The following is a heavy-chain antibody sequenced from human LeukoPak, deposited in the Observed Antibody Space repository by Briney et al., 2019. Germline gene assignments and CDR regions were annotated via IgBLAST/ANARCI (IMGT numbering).Heavy chain of an antibody. CDR2: INHSGST. D-gene: IGHD1-26*01. CDR3: ARVGSGSYYYYYYYYMDV. V-gene: IGHV4-34*01. CDR1: GGSFSGYY. Sequence: SETLSLTCAVYGGSFSGYYWSWIRQPPGKGLEWIGEINHSGSTNYNPSLKSRVTISVDTSKNQFSLKLSSVTAADTAVYYCARVGSGSYYYYYYYYMDVWGKGTTVTVSS. J-gene: IGHJ6*03.